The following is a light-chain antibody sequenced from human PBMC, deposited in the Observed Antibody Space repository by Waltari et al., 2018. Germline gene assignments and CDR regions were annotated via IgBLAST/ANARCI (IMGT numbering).Light chain of an antibody. Sequence: QSVLTQPPSVSGTPGQRVTISCSGSGANIGANPANWYQQLPGTTPKLLIYSNKQRPSGVPDRFSASKAGTSASLAISGLQSEDEADYYCSAWDDSLNGHVVFGGGTKVTVL. CDR1: GANIGANP. V-gene: IGLV1-44*01. J-gene: IGLJ2*01. CDR2: SNK. CDR3: SAWDDSLNGHVV.